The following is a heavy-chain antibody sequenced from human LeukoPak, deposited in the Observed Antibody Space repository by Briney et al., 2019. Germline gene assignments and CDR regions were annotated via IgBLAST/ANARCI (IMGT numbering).Heavy chain of an antibody. CDR3: TRDRGAYNLYDY. CDR2: IRSKAYGETA. Sequence: GGSLRLSCTASGFTFGDYAMSWIRQAPGKGLEWVGFIRSKAYGETADYAASVKGRFTISRDDSKAIAYPQINSLKTEDTAVYHCTRDRGAYNLYDYWGQGTLVTVSS. CDR1: GFTFGDYA. D-gene: IGHD1-1*01. J-gene: IGHJ4*02. V-gene: IGHV3-49*03.